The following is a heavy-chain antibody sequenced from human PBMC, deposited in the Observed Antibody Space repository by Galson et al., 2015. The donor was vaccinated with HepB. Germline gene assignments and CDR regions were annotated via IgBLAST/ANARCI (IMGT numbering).Heavy chain of an antibody. CDR1: GFTFSNSA. J-gene: IGHJ4*02. Sequence: SVKVSCKASGFTFSNSAVQWVRQARGQRLEWIGWIVVGSGKATYEQKIKERVTITRDLSTSTAYLELRSLRSEDTAIYYCAADIGGSSTLMSPPGYWGQGTLVTVSS. CDR3: AADIGGSSTLMSPPGY. CDR2: IVVGSGKA. D-gene: IGHD5/OR15-5a*01. V-gene: IGHV1-58*01.